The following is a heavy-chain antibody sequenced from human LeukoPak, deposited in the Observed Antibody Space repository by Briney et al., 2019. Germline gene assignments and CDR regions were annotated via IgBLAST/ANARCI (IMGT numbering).Heavy chain of an antibody. J-gene: IGHJ3*02. D-gene: IGHD1-26*01. V-gene: IGHV3-7*01. CDR1: GFTVSSNW. CDR3: ARDEGGATSAFDI. Sequence: PGGSLRLSCAASGFTVSSNWMSWVRQAPGKGLEWVANINQDESQKYYVDSVKGRFTISKDNAKNSLYLQMNSLRAEDTAVYYCARDEGGATSAFDIWGQGTMVTVSS. CDR2: INQDESQK.